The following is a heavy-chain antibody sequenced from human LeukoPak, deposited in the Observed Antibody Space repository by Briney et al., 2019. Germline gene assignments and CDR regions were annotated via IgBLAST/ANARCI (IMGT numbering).Heavy chain of an antibody. Sequence: PGGSLRLSCAASGFTFSSYAMSWVRQAPGKGLVWVSRINSDGSSTSYADSVKGRFTISRDNAKNTLYLQMNSLRAEDTAVYYCARPIWFGELSPDYWGQGTLVTVSS. CDR2: INSDGSST. CDR3: ARPIWFGELSPDY. D-gene: IGHD3-10*01. V-gene: IGHV3-74*01. CDR1: GFTFSSYA. J-gene: IGHJ4*02.